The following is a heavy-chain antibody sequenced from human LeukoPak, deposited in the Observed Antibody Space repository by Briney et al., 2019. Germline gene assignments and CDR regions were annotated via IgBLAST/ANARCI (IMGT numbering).Heavy chain of an antibody. V-gene: IGHV3-7*01. D-gene: IGHD3-3*01. CDR2: IKHDGSEK. CDR1: GFTFSHYA. Sequence: GGSLRLFCAASGFTFSHYAMNWVRQAPGKGLEWVASIKHDGSEKYYVDSVRGRFTISRDNTKNLLYLQMSSLRAEDTAVYYCATDRGWRTSGYYLYYFEYWGQGTLVTFSS. J-gene: IGHJ4*02. CDR3: ATDRGWRTSGYYLYYFEY.